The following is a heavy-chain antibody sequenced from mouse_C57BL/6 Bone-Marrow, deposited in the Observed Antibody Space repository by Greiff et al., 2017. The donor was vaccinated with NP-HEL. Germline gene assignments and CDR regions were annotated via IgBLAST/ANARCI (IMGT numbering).Heavy chain of an antibody. CDR1: GYTFTSYW. J-gene: IGHJ3*01. D-gene: IGHD2-3*01. V-gene: IGHV1-50*01. Sequence: QVQLQQPGAELVKPGASVKLSCKASGYTFTSYWMQWVKQRPGQGLEWIGEIDPSDSYTNYNQKFKGKATLTVDTSSSTAYMQLSSLTSEASAVYYCAREADDGYFLFAYWGQGTLVTVSA. CDR3: AREADDGYFLFAY. CDR2: IDPSDSYT.